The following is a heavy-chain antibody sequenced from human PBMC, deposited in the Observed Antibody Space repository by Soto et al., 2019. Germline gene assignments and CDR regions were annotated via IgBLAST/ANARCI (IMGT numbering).Heavy chain of an antibody. J-gene: IGHJ6*04. D-gene: IGHD6-19*01. V-gene: IGHV3-30*18. Sequence: QVQLVESGGGVVQPGRSLRLSCAASGFTFSSYGMHWVRQAPGKGLEWVAVISYDGRNKYYADSVKGRFTISRDNSKNTMYLQMNTLRAEETTVYYCTKDLAPSGCYDRAMDVWGEGATVTVYS. CDR3: TKDLAPSGCYDRAMDV. CDR2: ISYDGRNK. CDR1: GFTFSSYG.